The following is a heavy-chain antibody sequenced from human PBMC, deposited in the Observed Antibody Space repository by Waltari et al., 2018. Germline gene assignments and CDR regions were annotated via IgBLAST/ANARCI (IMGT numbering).Heavy chain of an antibody. CDR1: GFPSGSFA. V-gene: IGHV3-30*16. Sequence: QEQLAASGGGVVQRGGSLRLSGSASGFPSGSFAIHWVRQAPGRGLEWLTFISSDGSDKYYADSVKGRFSISRDNSRNSVFLEADSLRPEDTAIYYCARTQYSFDFDCWGQGTLVTVSP. CDR3: ARTQYSFDFDC. CDR2: ISSDGSDK. J-gene: IGHJ4*02. D-gene: IGHD4-4*01.